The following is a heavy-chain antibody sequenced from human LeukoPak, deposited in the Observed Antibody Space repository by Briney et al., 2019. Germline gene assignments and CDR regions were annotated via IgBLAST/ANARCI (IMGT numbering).Heavy chain of an antibody. Sequence: SETLSLTCTVSGGSISSFYWSWIRQPAVKGLEWIGRIYTCGSTNYNPSLKSRVTMSVDTSKNQFSLRLSSVTAADTAVYYCARVYRDRSGYSFDYWGEGTLVTVSS. CDR2: IYTCGST. CDR3: ARVYRDRSGYSFDY. CDR1: GGSISSFY. J-gene: IGHJ4*02. D-gene: IGHD3-22*01. V-gene: IGHV4-4*07.